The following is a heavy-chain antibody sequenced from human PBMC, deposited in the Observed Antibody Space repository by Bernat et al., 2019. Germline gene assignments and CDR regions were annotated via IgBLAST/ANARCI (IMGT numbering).Heavy chain of an antibody. Sequence: QVQLVQSGAEVKKPGSSVKVSCKASGGTFSSYAISWVRQAPGQGLEWMGRIIPILGIANYAQKFQGRVTITADKSTSTAYMELSSLRSEDTAVYYCASLGKGDYGEDYWGQGTLVTVSS. J-gene: IGHJ4*02. V-gene: IGHV1-69*04. D-gene: IGHD4-17*01. CDR3: ASLGKGDYGEDY. CDR2: IIPILGIA. CDR1: GGTFSSYA.